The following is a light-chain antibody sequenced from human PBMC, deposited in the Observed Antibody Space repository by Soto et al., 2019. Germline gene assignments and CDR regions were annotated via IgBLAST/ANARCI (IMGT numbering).Light chain of an antibody. V-gene: IGKV4-1*01. Sequence: DIVLTQSPDSLAVSLGERATINCKSSQSVLYSSNNKNYFAWYQQKPGQPPKLLIYWASTRESGVPDRFSGSGSGTDFTLTIRGLQAEAVAVYYCQQYYGTPFTFGPGTTVDLK. CDR2: WAS. CDR1: QSVLYSSNNKNY. CDR3: QQYYGTPFT. J-gene: IGKJ3*01.